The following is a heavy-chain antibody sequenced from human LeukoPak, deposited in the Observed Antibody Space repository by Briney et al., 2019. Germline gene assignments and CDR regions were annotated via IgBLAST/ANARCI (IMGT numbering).Heavy chain of an antibody. CDR2: ISTYNDNT. CDR1: GYTFTSYG. V-gene: IGHV1-18*01. Sequence: ASVKVSCKASGYTFTSYGLSWVRQAPGQGLEWMGWISTYNDNTHYAQKFQGRVAMTTDTSTNTAYMELRSLRSDDTAVYYCAREMAVAGSGVIDSWGQGTLVTVSS. J-gene: IGHJ4*02. CDR3: AREMAVAGSGVIDS. D-gene: IGHD6-19*01.